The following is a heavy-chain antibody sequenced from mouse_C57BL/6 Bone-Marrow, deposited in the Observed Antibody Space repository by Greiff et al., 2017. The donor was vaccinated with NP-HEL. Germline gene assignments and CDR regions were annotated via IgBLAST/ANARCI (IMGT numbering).Heavy chain of an antibody. J-gene: IGHJ4*01. V-gene: IGHV3-8*01. Sequence: VQLQQSGPVLANPSPSLSLSCSVSGYSFTSYYLNWIRQFPGNKLEYIGYISYSGSTYYNPSLISRISITQDTSKNQYYQQLNSVTTEDTATYYGASYALDAMDYWGQGTSVTVSS. D-gene: IGHD1-1*01. CDR1: GYSFTSYY. CDR2: ISYSGST. CDR3: ASYALDAMDY.